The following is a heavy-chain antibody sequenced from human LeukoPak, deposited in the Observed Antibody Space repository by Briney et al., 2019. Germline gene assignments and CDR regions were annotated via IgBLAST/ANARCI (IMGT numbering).Heavy chain of an antibody. CDR2: ISPSGGST. CDR1: GYIFTSYY. Sequence: ASVKVSCKASGYIFTSYYMHWVRQAPGQGLEWMGIISPSGGSTSYGQKFQGRVTMTRDTSTSTVYMELSSLRIEDTAVYFCARGGGYNFGPAAYWGQGTLVTVSS. CDR3: ARGGGYNFGPAAY. V-gene: IGHV1-46*01. J-gene: IGHJ1*01. D-gene: IGHD5-18*01.